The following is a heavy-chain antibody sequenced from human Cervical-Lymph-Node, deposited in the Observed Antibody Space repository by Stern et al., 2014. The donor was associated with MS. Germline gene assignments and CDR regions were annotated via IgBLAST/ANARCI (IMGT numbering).Heavy chain of an antibody. Sequence: VQLVESGAEVKKPGSSVKVSCRASGDTFSTVDIGWVRQAPGQGPEWLGWISPHFGTANYPQKFQGRVPFSADESTSTTYMELSSLTSTDTAIYYCARHQGGIAAYWGQGTLVTVSS. CDR3: ARHQGGIAAY. V-gene: IGHV1-69*01. J-gene: IGHJ4*02. D-gene: IGHD6-13*01. CDR1: GDTFSTVD. CDR2: ISPHFGTA.